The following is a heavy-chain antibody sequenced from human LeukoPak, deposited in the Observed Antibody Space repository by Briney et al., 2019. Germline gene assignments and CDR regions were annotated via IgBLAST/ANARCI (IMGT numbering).Heavy chain of an antibody. Sequence: GGSLRLSCAASGFTFSSYAMSWVRQAPGKGLEWVSAISGSGGSTYYADSVKGRFTISRDNSRNTLYLQMNSLRAEDTAVYYCAKSQGWLRFHFDYWGQGTLVTVSS. CDR3: AKSQGWLRFHFDY. CDR2: ISGSGGST. D-gene: IGHD5-12*01. J-gene: IGHJ4*02. V-gene: IGHV3-23*01. CDR1: GFTFSSYA.